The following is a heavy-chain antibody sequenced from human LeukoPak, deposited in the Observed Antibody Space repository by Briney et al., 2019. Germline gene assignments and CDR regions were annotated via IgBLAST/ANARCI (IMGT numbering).Heavy chain of an antibody. CDR2: ITPNSGGT. V-gene: IGHV1-2*02. D-gene: IGHD7-27*01. J-gene: IGHJ4*02. CDR1: GYTFTGYY. CDR3: ATWATTGDTHYFDY. Sequence: AAVTVSCKASGYTFTGYYIHWVRQAPGQGREGMGWITPNSGGTNYAQKFRGRVTMTRDTSISTAYMELSRLRSDDTAVYYCATWATTGDTHYFDYWGQGTLVTVSS.